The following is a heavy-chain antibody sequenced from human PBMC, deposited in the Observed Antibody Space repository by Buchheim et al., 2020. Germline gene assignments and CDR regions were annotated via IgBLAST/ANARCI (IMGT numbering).Heavy chain of an antibody. Sequence: QVQLQQWGAGLSKPSETLSLTCAVYGGSFSGYYWSWIRQPPGKGLEWIGEINHSGSTNYNPSLKSRVTISVDTSKNQFSLKLSSVTAADTAVYYCARGLGIQLWFSWFDPWGQGTL. CDR1: GGSFSGYY. J-gene: IGHJ5*02. D-gene: IGHD5-18*01. V-gene: IGHV4-34*01. CDR2: INHSGST. CDR3: ARGLGIQLWFSWFDP.